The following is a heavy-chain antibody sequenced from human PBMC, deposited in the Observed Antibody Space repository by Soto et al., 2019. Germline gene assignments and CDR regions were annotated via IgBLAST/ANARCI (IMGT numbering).Heavy chain of an antibody. CDR3: ATVVEKNYFDP. CDR1: GGSISGYY. CDR2: IYYTGST. J-gene: IGHJ5*02. V-gene: IGHV4-59*01. Sequence: SETLSLTCTVSGGSISGYYWSWIRQPPGKGLEWIGYIYYTGSTYYNHSLTSRVTISLDTSRNQFYLNLTSVTAAATAVYYCATVVEKNYFDPWGQGTLVTVSS. D-gene: IGHD1-7*01.